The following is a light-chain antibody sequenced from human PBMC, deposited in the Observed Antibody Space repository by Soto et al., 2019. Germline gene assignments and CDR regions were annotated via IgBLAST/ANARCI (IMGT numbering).Light chain of an antibody. J-gene: IGKJ2*01. CDR3: QQYNRFPYT. CDR1: QTNSSW. Sequence: DIQMTQSPSTLSASVGDRVTITCRASQTNSSWLAWYQQKPGKAPNLLIYKASSLQSGMPSRFSGSGSGTEFTLSISSLQPDDFATYYCQQYNRFPYTFGQGTKLEIK. V-gene: IGKV1-5*03. CDR2: KAS.